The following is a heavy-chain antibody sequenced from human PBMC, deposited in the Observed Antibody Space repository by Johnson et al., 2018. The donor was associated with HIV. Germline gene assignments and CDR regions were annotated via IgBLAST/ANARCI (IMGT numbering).Heavy chain of an antibody. J-gene: IGHJ3*02. CDR3: AREWELLGSAFDI. V-gene: IGHV3-15*01. CDR1: EFTFSHYP. Sequence: EVQLVESGGGVVQPGRSLRLSCAASEFTFSHYPMHWVRQAPGKGLEWVGRIKSKTDGGTTDYAAPVKGRFTISRDDSKNTLYLQMNSLRAEDTAVYYCAREWELLGSAFDIWGQGTMVTVSS. CDR2: IKSKTDGGTT. D-gene: IGHD1-26*01.